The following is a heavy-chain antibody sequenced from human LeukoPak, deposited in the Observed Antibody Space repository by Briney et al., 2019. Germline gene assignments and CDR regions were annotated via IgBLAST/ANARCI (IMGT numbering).Heavy chain of an antibody. J-gene: IGHJ4*02. Sequence: GGSLRLSCAASGFTFSDYGIHWVRQAPGKGLEWVANIKPDGSAKYYMDSVKGRFTISRDNSQNSLSLQMNSLRVDDTAVYYCARDQHSSSWYDYWGQGTLVTVSS. CDR2: IKPDGSAK. V-gene: IGHV3-7*01. D-gene: IGHD6-13*01. CDR1: GFTFSDYG. CDR3: ARDQHSSSWYDY.